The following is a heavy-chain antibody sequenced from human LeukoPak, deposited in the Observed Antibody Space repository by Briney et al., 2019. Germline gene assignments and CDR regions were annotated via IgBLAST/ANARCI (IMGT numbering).Heavy chain of an antibody. D-gene: IGHD4/OR15-4a*01. CDR3: AKPARTDYVDY. CDR2: ISGSGGRT. J-gene: IGHJ4*02. Sequence: GGSLRLSCAASGFTFSSYAMNWVRQAPGKGPEWVSSISGSGGRTYYADSVKGRFTISRDNSKNTLYLQMNSLRAEDTAVYYCAKPARTDYVDYWGQGTLVTVSS. V-gene: IGHV3-23*01. CDR1: GFTFSSYA.